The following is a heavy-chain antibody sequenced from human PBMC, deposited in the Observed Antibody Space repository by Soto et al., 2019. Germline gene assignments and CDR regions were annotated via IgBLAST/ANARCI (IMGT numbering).Heavy chain of an antibody. CDR3: GGTGDLPDYYYSMAV. D-gene: IGHD3-10*01. CDR2: ISGYNGNT. V-gene: IGHV1-18*03. CDR1: GYTFTTYG. J-gene: IGHJ6*02. Sequence: QVHLVQSGAEVKKPGASLKVSCKASGYTFTTYGINWVRQAPGQGLEWMGWISGYNGNTKYAQKFPGRVTMTTDTSTNPAYMEVRSLSSADLAVYYCGGTGDLPDYYYSMAVWGQGTTVTVPS.